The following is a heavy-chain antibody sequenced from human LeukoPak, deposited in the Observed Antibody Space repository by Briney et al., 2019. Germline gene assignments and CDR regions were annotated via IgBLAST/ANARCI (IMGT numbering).Heavy chain of an antibody. CDR3: ARRVRGVNDAFDI. CDR1: GGSISNYY. D-gene: IGHD3-10*01. Sequence: SETLSLTCTVSGGSISNYYWSWIRQPPGKGLEWIGYIFYSGNTNYNPSLKSRVTISVDTSKNQFSLKVSSMTAADTAVYYCARRVRGVNDAFDIWGQGTIVTVSS. V-gene: IGHV4-59*12. J-gene: IGHJ3*02. CDR2: IFYSGNT.